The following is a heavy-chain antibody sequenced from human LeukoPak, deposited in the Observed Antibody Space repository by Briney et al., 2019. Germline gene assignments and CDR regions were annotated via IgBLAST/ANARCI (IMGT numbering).Heavy chain of an antibody. J-gene: IGHJ6*03. CDR1: GCTFSSYA. Sequence: SLKVSCKASGCTFSSYAISWLRQAPGQGLEWMGMIIPIFGTANYAQKFQGRVTITTDESTSTAYMELRSLRSEDTAVYYCARVSYYMDVWGKGTTVTVSS. CDR3: ARVSYYMDV. V-gene: IGHV1-69*05. CDR2: IIPIFGTA.